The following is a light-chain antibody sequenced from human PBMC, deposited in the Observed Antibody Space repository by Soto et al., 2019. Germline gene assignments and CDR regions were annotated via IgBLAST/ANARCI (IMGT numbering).Light chain of an antibody. V-gene: IGKV1-5*03. Sequence: DIHMTLSPPTRSASVGERVTITCRASQSISTWLAWYQHKPGKAPKLLIYQASSLEGGVPSRFSGSGSGTEFTLTISSLQPDDFATYYCQQYSIYSRTFGQGTKVDI. CDR1: QSISTW. J-gene: IGKJ1*01. CDR2: QAS. CDR3: QQYSIYSRT.